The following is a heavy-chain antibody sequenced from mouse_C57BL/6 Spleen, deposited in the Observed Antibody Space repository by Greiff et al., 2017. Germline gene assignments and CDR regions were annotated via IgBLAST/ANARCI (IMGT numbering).Heavy chain of an antibody. D-gene: IGHD1-1*01. Sequence: EVQLMESGGGLVKPGGSLKLSCAASGFTFSSYAMSWVRQTPEKRLEWVATISDGGSYTYYPDNVKGRFTISRDNAKNNLYLQMSHLKSEDTAMYYCAREITTVVATNYFDYWGQGTTLTVSS. CDR3: AREITTVVATNYFDY. V-gene: IGHV5-4*01. CDR2: ISDGGSYT. CDR1: GFTFSSYA. J-gene: IGHJ2*01.